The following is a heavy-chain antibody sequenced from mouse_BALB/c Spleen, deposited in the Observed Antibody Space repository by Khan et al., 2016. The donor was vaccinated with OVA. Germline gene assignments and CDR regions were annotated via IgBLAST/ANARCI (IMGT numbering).Heavy chain of an antibody. CDR1: GYTFTSYW. J-gene: IGHJ3*01. Sequence: LQQPGSELVRPGASVKLSCKASGYTFTSYWMHWVKQRPGQGLEWIGNIYPGSGSNNNDEMFKSKGTLTVDTSSSTAYMHLSSMKSEDAADYYCSRGGYYGNSLFAYWGQGTLVTVSA. V-gene: IGHV1S22*01. CDR2: IYPGSGSN. D-gene: IGHD2-1*01. CDR3: SRGGYYGNSLFAY.